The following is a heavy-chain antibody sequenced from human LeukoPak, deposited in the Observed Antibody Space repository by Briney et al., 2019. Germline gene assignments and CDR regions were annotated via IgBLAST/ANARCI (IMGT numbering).Heavy chain of an antibody. D-gene: IGHD1-26*01. CDR3: ATWIVGTTQRVDY. CDR1: GDSISSSTYS. V-gene: IGHV4-39*01. J-gene: IGHJ4*02. Sequence: SEILSLTCTVSGDSISSSTYSWGWIRQPPGKGLEWIGSIHYSGTTYYNPSLKSRVTISVDTSKNQFSLKLTSVTAADTAVYYCATWIVGTTQRVDYWGQGTLVTVSS. CDR2: IHYSGTT.